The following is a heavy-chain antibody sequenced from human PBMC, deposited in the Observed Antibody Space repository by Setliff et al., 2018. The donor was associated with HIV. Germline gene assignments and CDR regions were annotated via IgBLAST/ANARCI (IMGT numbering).Heavy chain of an antibody. Sequence: GESLKISCKGSGYSFTSYWINWVRQMPGKGLEWMGRIDPSNSYTNYNPSFQGHVTISADKSISTAYLQWSSLKASDTAMYYCASHDYYDSSVYYYRFDYWGQGTLVTVSS. CDR2: IDPSNSYT. J-gene: IGHJ4*02. D-gene: IGHD3-22*01. CDR1: GYSFTSYW. CDR3: ASHDYYDSSVYYYRFDY. V-gene: IGHV5-10-1*01.